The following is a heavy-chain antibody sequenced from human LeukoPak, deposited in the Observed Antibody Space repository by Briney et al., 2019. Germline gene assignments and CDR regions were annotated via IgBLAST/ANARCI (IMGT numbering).Heavy chain of an antibody. CDR3: ARLTGTTGFDY. J-gene: IGHJ4*02. Sequence: GGSLRLSCAASGFPFSSYWMSWVRQAPGKGLEWVANIKQDGSDIYYVDSVKGRFTISRDNAKNSLYLQLNSLRADDTAVYYCARLTGTTGFDYWGQGTLVTVSS. D-gene: IGHD1-1*01. CDR2: IKQDGSDI. V-gene: IGHV3-7*01. CDR1: GFPFSSYW.